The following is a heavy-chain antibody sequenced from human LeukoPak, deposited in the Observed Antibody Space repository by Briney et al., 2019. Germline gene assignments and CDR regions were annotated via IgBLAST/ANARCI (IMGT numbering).Heavy chain of an antibody. CDR3: ARGPYYDSSGYLNWFDP. CDR1: GDSISSYY. D-gene: IGHD3-22*01. CDR2: IYYSGST. V-gene: IGHV4-59*01. J-gene: IGHJ5*02. Sequence: PSETLSLTCTVSGDSISSYYWSWIRQPPGKGLEWIGYIYYSGSTNYNPSLKSRVTISVDTSKNQFSLKLSSVTAADTAVYYCARGPYYDSSGYLNWFDPWGQGTLVTVSS.